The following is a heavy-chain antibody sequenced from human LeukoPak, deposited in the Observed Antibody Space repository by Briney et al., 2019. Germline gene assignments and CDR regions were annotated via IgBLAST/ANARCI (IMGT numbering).Heavy chain of an antibody. J-gene: IGHJ6*03. CDR1: GFIFSSYS. D-gene: IGHD5-12*01. CDR3: PYTSGYDFSSYYYYYMDV. V-gene: IGHV3-21*01. CDR2: ISSGSSYI. Sequence: GGSLRLSCAASGFIFSSYSMNWVRQAPGKGLEWVSSISSGSSYIYYADSVKGRFTISRDNAKNSLYLQMNSLSAEDTAVYYCPYTSGYDFSSYYYYYMDVWGKGTTVTVSS.